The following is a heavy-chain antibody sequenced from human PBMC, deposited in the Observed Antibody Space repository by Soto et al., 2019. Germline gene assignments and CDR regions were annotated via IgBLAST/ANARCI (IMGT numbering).Heavy chain of an antibody. Sequence: EVQLLASGGGLVQPGGSLRLSCAASEFTFSTYALSWVRQAPGKGLEWVSGITGSGAGTYYTDSVKGRFTISRDNSKNMLYLQMNSLRADDTAVYYCAKPSQGALYDYGMDVWGQGTTVTVSS. CDR1: EFTFSTYA. V-gene: IGHV3-23*01. CDR2: ITGSGAGT. CDR3: AKPSQGALYDYGMDV. J-gene: IGHJ6*02.